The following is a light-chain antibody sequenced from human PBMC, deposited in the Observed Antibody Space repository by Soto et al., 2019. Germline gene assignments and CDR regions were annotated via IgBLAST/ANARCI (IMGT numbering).Light chain of an antibody. CDR1: QSVNNN. V-gene: IGKV3-15*01. J-gene: IGKJ1*01. CDR3: QQYDQSWT. CDR2: GAS. Sequence: EIVMTQSPGTLSVSPGERATFSCRASQSVNNNLAWYHLKPGQAPRLLLYGASIRATDVPARFSGGGSGTEYTLTISSLQSEDSGIYFCQQYDQSWTLRQGTKVDLK.